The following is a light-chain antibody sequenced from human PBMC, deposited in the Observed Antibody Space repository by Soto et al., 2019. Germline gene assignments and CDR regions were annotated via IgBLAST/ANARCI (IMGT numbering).Light chain of an antibody. CDR1: QSISSW. CDR2: KAS. Sequence: DIQMTQSPSTLSASVGDRVTITCRASQSISSWLAWYQQKPGRAPKLLIYKASSLESGVPSRFSGSRSGTEFTLTISSLQPDDFATYYCQQYSSYSYTFGQGTKVDIK. V-gene: IGKV1-5*03. J-gene: IGKJ2*01. CDR3: QQYSSYSYT.